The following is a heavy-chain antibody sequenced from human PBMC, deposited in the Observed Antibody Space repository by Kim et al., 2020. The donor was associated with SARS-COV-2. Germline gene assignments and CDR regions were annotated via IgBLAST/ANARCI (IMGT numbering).Heavy chain of an antibody. CDR2: IKVDGNEK. CDR3: ATTPWGSQDY. CDR1: GFTFSHYW. D-gene: IGHD3-16*01. V-gene: IGHV3-7*03. J-gene: IGHJ4*02. Sequence: GGSLRLCCAASGFTFSHYWMSWVRQAPGKGLEWVANIKVDGNEKSYVESVKGRFTISRDNAKNSLYLQMNSLRVEDTAMYYCATTPWGSQDYWGQGTLFTVSS.